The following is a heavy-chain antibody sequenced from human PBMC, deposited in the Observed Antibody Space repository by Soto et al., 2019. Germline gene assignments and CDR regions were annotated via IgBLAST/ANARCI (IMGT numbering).Heavy chain of an antibody. V-gene: IGHV6-1*01. CDR1: GDSVSSNSAA. CDR2: TYYRSRWSN. J-gene: IGHJ5*02. CDR3: SSATTSVQGGNWFHP. D-gene: IGHD1-1*01. Sequence: SQTLSLTCAVSGDSVSSNSAAWNWIRQSPSRGLEWLGRTYYRSRWSNEYAVSLKSRITINSDTSKNQFSLHLKSVTPEDTAVYYCSSATTSVQGGNWFHPCGQGALVTVFS.